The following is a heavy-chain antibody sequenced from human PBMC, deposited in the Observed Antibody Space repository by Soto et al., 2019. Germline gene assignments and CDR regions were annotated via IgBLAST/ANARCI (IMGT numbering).Heavy chain of an antibody. J-gene: IGHJ4*02. V-gene: IGHV4-30-4*01. CDR3: ARASPAYDGSLAPYDY. CDR1: GGSISSGDYY. Sequence: SETLSLTCTVSGGSISSGDYYWSWIRQPPGKGLEWIGYIYYSGSTYYNPSLKSRVTISVDTSKNQFSLKLSSVTAADTAVYYCARASPAYDGSLAPYDYWGQGTLVTVS. CDR2: IYYSGST. D-gene: IGHD3-16*01.